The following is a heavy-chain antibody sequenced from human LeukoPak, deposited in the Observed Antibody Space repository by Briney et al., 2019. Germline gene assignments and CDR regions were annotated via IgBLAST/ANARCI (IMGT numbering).Heavy chain of an antibody. CDR1: AVSISSNY. Sequence: SETLSLTCTVSAVSISSNYWSWLPQRAGKGREGMRRIYTSSTTNANPSLESRITISEDTSKNHFTLKRSSGTEAATVDYYCRRDRVATIPEYNWFDPWGQGALVTVSS. J-gene: IGHJ5*02. V-gene: IGHV4-4*07. D-gene: IGHD5-12*01. CDR2: IYTSSTT. CDR3: RRDRVATIPEYNWFDP.